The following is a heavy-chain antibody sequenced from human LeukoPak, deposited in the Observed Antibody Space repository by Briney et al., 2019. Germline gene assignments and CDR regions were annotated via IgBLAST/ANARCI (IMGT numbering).Heavy chain of an antibody. J-gene: IGHJ6*03. CDR2: IYYSGST. CDR3: ARDWGSSIYYMDV. CDR1: GDSITSGSYY. D-gene: IGHD6-6*01. V-gene: IGHV4-39*07. Sequence: PSETLSLTCTVSGDSITSGSYYWGWIRQPPGKGLEWIGSIYYSGSTYYNPSLKSRVTISVDTSKNQFSLKLSSVTAADTAVYYCARDWGSSIYYMDVWGKGTTVTVSS.